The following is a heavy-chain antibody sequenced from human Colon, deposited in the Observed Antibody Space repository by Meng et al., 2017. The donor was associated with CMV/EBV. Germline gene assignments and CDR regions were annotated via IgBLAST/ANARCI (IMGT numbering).Heavy chain of an antibody. CDR1: GYTFTSYA. V-gene: IGHV1-3*01. CDR2: INAGNGNT. CDR3: ARGRAVAAPYDFDY. J-gene: IGHJ4*02. D-gene: IGHD6-19*01. Sequence: KASGYTFTSYAMHWVRQAPGQRLEWMGWINAGNGNTKYSQKFQGRVTITRDTSASTAYMELSSLRSEDTAVYYCARGRAVAAPYDFDYWGQGTLVTVSS.